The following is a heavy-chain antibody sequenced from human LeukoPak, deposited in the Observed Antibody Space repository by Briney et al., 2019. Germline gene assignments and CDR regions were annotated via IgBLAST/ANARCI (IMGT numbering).Heavy chain of an antibody. V-gene: IGHV3-21*04. CDR1: GFTFSSYS. Sequence: PGGSLRLSCAASGFTFSSYSMNWVRQAPGKGLEWVSFISSSSSYIYYADSVKGRFTISRDNAKNSLYLQMNSLRAEDTAVYYCVRNAASGVVVITSFDYWGQGTLVTVSS. CDR3: VRNAASGVVVITSFDY. CDR2: ISSSSSYI. D-gene: IGHD3-22*01. J-gene: IGHJ4*02.